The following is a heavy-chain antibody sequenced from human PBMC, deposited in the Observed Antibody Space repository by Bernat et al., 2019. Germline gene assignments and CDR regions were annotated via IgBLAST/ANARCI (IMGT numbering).Heavy chain of an antibody. J-gene: IGHJ3*02. CDR1: GGSISSSSYY. CDR2: IYYSGST. V-gene: IGHV4-39*01. D-gene: IGHD6-19*01. Sequence: QLQLQESGPGLLKPSETLSLTCTVSGGSISSSSYYWGWIRQRPGKGLEWIGSIYYSGSTYYNPSLKSTVTLSVDTSTNQFLLTLSSVTAADTAVYYCASTYSSGWVDAFDIWGQGTMVTVSS. CDR3: ASTYSSGWVDAFDI.